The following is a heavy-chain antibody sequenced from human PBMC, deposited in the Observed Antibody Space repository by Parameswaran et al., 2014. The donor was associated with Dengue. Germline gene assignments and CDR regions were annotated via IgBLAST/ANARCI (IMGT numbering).Heavy chain of an antibody. J-gene: IGHJ6*02. CDR2: INHSGST. V-gene: IGHV4-34*01. Sequence: RWIRQPPGKGLEWIGEINHSGSTNYNPSLKSRVTISVDTSKNQFSLKLSSVTAADTAVYYCARWAVVAATTSWGYYGMDVWGQGTTVTVSS. D-gene: IGHD2-15*01. CDR3: ARWAVVAATTSWGYYGMDV.